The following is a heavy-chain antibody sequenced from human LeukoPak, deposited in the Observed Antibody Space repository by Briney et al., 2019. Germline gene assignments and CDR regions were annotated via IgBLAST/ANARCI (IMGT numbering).Heavy chain of an antibody. J-gene: IGHJ4*02. V-gene: IGHV3-21*04. Sequence: PGGSLRLSCAASGFTLSSYSMNWVRQAPGKGLEWVSSISSSSSYIYYADSVKGRFTISRDNAKNTLYLQMNSLRAEDTAVYYCARALRIYYYFDYWGQGTLVTVSS. CDR2: ISSSSSYI. CDR1: GFTLSSYS. D-gene: IGHD1-26*01. CDR3: ARALRIYYYFDY.